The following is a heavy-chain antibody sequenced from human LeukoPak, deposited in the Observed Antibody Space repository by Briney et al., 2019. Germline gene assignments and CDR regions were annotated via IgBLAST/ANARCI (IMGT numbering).Heavy chain of an antibody. CDR2: TYYRSKWYN. CDR3: ARDFQYSSSWYGGYYYYYMDV. V-gene: IGHV6-1*01. CDR1: GDSVSSNSAA. J-gene: IGHJ6*03. Sequence: SQTLSLTCAISGDSVSSNSAAWNWIRQSPSRGLEWLGRTYYRSKWYNDYAVSVKSRITINPDTSKNQFSLQLNSVTPEDTAVYYCARDFQYSSSWYGGYYYYYMDVWGKGTTVTISS. D-gene: IGHD6-13*01.